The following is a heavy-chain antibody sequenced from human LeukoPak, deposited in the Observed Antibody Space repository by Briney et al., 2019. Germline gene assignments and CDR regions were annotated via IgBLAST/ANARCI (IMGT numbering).Heavy chain of an antibody. CDR3: ARKAMMSSDAFDI. CDR2: INTDGSST. Sequence: PGGSLRLSCAASGFTFSSYWMHWVRQAPGKGLVWVSRINTDGSSTSYADSVKGRFTISRDNAKNTLYLQMNSLRAEDTAVYYCARKAMMSSDAFDIWGQGTMVTVSS. V-gene: IGHV3-74*01. CDR1: GFTFSSYW. J-gene: IGHJ3*02. D-gene: IGHD3-22*01.